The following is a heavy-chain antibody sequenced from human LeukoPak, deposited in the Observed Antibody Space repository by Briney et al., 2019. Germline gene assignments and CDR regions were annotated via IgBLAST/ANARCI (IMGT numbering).Heavy chain of an antibody. V-gene: IGHV4-39*01. CDR1: GGAISSSSYC. CDR2: IYYSGGT. J-gene: IGHJ4*02. CDR3: ANSANYGGNSGYFDY. D-gene: IGHD4-23*01. Sequence: SETLSLTCTVSGGAISSSSYCWGWIRQPPGKGLEWIGSIYYSGGTYYNPSLKSRVTISVDTSKNQFSLKLNSVTATDTAVYYCANSANYGGNSGYFDYWGQGTLVTVSS.